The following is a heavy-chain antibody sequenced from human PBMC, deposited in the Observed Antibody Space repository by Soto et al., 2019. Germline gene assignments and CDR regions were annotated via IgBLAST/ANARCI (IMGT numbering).Heavy chain of an antibody. J-gene: IGHJ6*02. D-gene: IGHD6-13*01. CDR2: IYYSGST. Sequence: SETLSLTCTVSGGSISSSSYYWGWIRQPPGKGLEWIGSIYYSGSTYYNPSLKSRVTISVDTSKNQFSLKLSSVTAADTAVYYCARPGPGYSSSWYENGMDVWGQGTTVTVSS. CDR1: GGSISSSSYY. V-gene: IGHV4-39*01. CDR3: ARPGPGYSSSWYENGMDV.